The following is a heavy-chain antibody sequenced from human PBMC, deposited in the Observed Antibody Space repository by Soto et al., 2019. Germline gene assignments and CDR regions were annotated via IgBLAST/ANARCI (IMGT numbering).Heavy chain of an antibody. V-gene: IGHV4-59*12. CDR2: IYYSAST. D-gene: IGHD2-15*01. Sequence: PSETLSLTCTVSGGSISSYYWRWIRQPPGKGLEWIGYIYYSASTNYNPSVQGRFTISRDNSNNTLYLEMNRLRAEDTAVYYCARYPLGGIVYPYYFDYWGQGTLVTVSS. CDR1: GGSISSYY. J-gene: IGHJ4*02. CDR3: ARYPLGGIVYPYYFDY.